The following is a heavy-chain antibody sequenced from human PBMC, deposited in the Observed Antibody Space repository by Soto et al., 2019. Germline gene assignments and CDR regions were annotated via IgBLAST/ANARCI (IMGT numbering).Heavy chain of an antibody. V-gene: IGHV3-15*07. CDR2: IKSKTDGGTT. D-gene: IGHD3-10*01. CDR1: GFTFSNAW. J-gene: IGHJ6*02. Sequence: EVQLVESGGGLVKPGGSLRLSCAASGFTFSNAWMNWVRQAPGKGLEWVGRIKSKTDGGTTDYAAPVKGRFTISRDDSKNTLYLQMNSLKTEDTAVYYCTTDRAGSYGPYYYGMDVWGQGTTVTVSS. CDR3: TTDRAGSYGPYYYGMDV.